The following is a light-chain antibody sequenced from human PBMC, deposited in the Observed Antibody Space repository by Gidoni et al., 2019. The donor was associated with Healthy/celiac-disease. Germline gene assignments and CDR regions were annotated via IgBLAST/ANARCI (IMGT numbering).Light chain of an antibody. V-gene: IGKV1-5*03. CDR3: QQCNSYPYT. CDR2: TAS. Sequence: DIQITPSPPTLSASVGDRDTIPCRASHSISNWLAWYQQKPGKAPKLLIYTASSLESGVPARFSGSGAGTEFTLTISILQPDDFATYYCQQCNSYPYTFGQGTRLEIK. J-gene: IGKJ2*01. CDR1: HSISNW.